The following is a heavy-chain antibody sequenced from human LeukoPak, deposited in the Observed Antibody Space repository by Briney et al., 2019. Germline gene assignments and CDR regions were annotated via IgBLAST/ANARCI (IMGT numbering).Heavy chain of an antibody. Sequence: GGSLRLSCAASGFSFSGYWMSWVRQTPGKGLEWVASINHNGNVNYYVDSVKGRFTISRDNAKNSLYLQMSNLRAEDTAVYFCARGGGLDVWGQGATVTVSS. CDR1: GFSFSGYW. V-gene: IGHV3-7*03. CDR2: INHNGNVN. J-gene: IGHJ6*02. D-gene: IGHD3-16*01. CDR3: ARGGGLDV.